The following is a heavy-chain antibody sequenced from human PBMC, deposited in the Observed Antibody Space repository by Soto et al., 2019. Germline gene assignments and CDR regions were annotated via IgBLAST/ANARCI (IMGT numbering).Heavy chain of an antibody. D-gene: IGHD5-12*01. Sequence: SETLSLTCSVSGASVAGGSYYWSWVRQPPGRGLEWIGYIPSRGRPFYNPSLTSRGTISADTSKNQLSLQLTSVTAADTAVYYCARDTYSGYDFGLWGQGTLVTVSS. J-gene: IGHJ5*02. V-gene: IGHV4-30-4*01. CDR2: IPSRGRP. CDR3: ARDTYSGYDFGL. CDR1: GASVAGGSYY.